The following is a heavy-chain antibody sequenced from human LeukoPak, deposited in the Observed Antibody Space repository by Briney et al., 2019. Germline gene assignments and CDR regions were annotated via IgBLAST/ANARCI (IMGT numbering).Heavy chain of an antibody. V-gene: IGHV1-8*01. CDR1: GYTFTSYD. CDR2: MNPNSGNT. Sequence: AASVKVSCKASGYTFTSYDINWVRQVTGQGLEWMGWMNPNSGNTGYAQKFQGRVTMTRNTSISTAYMELSSLRSEDTAVYYCARSGFSSSWYLDGAFDIWGQGTMVTVSS. J-gene: IGHJ3*02. D-gene: IGHD6-13*01. CDR3: ARSGFSSSWYLDGAFDI.